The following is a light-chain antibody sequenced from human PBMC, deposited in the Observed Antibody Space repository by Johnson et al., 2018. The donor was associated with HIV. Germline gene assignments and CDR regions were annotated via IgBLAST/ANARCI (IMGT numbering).Light chain of an antibody. J-gene: IGLJ1*01. Sequence: QSVLTQPPSVSAAPGQKVTISCSGSSSNIGNNYVSWYQQIPGRAPKLLIYDNNKRPSGIPDRFSGSKSGTSATLGITGLQTGDEADYYCGTWDTSLSAGVFGPGTKVSVL. CDR2: DNN. CDR1: SSNIGNNY. CDR3: GTWDTSLSAGV. V-gene: IGLV1-51*01.